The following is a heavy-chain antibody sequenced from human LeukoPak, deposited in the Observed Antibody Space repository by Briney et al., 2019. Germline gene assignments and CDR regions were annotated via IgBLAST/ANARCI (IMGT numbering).Heavy chain of an antibody. J-gene: IGHJ6*03. D-gene: IGHD3-9*01. CDR1: GFTFSNYA. CDR3: ARDILTGYYVARYYYYMDV. V-gene: IGHV3-23*01. Sequence: PGGSLRLSCAASGFTFSNYAMTWVRQAPGRGLEWVSGLSGGAHSAYYADSVKGRFTISRDNAKNSLYLQMNSLRAEDTAVYYCARDILTGYYVARYYYYMDVWGKGTTVTVSS. CDR2: LSGGAHSA.